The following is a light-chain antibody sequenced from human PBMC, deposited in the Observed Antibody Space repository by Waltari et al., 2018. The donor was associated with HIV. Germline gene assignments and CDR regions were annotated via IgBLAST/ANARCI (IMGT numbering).Light chain of an antibody. J-gene: IGLJ3*02. Sequence: QSALTQPRSVSGSPGQSVTISCTGTHSAVGGYHWLPWYQQHPGKVPKLMVYDVSKRPSGVPDRFSASKSDNTAYLTISGLQADDEGDYYCCSYVGNFTWVFGGGTILTVL. CDR2: DVS. CDR3: CSYVGNFTWV. CDR1: HSAVGGYHW. V-gene: IGLV2-11*01.